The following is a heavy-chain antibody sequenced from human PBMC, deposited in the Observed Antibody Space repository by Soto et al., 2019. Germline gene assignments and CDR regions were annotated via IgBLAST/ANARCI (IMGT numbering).Heavy chain of an antibody. J-gene: IGHJ3*02. V-gene: IGHV3-9*01. CDR2: ISWNSGSI. D-gene: IGHD6-19*01. Sequence: GGSLRLSCAASGFTFDDYAMHWVRQAPGKGLEWVSGISWNSGSIGYADSVKGRFTISRDNAKNSLYLQMNSLRAEDTALYYCAKDTGSGRWSDAFDIWGQGTMVTVSS. CDR3: AKDTGSGRWSDAFDI. CDR1: GFTFDDYA.